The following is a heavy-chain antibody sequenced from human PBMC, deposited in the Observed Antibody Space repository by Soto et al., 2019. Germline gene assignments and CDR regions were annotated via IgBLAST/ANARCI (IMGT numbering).Heavy chain of an antibody. CDR3: ARINWNYYYFDY. CDR1: GGSISSSNYY. V-gene: IGHV4-39*01. J-gene: IGHJ4*02. Sequence: SETLSLTCTVSGGSISSSNYYWGWIRQPPGKGLEWIGRIYYSGNTYYNPSLKSRVTMSVDTSKNQFSLKLTSVTAADTAVYYCARINWNYYYFDYWGQGTLVTAPQ. CDR2: IYYSGNT. D-gene: IGHD1-7*01.